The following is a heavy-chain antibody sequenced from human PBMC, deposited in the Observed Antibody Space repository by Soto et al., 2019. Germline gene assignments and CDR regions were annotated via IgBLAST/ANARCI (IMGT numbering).Heavy chain of an antibody. Sequence: WLSLRLACASSVFTFISYAMSWVRQAPGKVLEWVSSISGSGGSTYYADSVKVRFTISRDNSKNTLYLQMNSLRAEDTAVYYCAKTSEVAVAGPFDYWGQGTLVTVSS. CDR2: ISGSGGST. CDR1: VFTFISYA. V-gene: IGHV3-23*01. CDR3: AKTSEVAVAGPFDY. D-gene: IGHD6-19*01. J-gene: IGHJ4*02.